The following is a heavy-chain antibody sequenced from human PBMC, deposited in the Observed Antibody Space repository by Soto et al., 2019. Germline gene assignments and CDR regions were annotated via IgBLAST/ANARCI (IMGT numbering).Heavy chain of an antibody. CDR2: INAGNGKK. D-gene: IGHD6-19*01. CDR3: ARGIAVAAPYYFDY. J-gene: IGHJ4*02. V-gene: IGHV1-3*01. Sequence: GASVKVSCKASGYTFTSYAMHWVRQAPGQRLEWKGRINAGNGKKKKSQKFQGKVTNTRDTSASTDNIELSKLRSENTAVYYCARGIAVAAPYYFDYWGQGTLVTVSS. CDR1: GYTFTSYA.